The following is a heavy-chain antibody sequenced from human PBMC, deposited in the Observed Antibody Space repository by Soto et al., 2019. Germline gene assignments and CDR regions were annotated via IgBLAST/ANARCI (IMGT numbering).Heavy chain of an antibody. Sequence: GGSLRLSCAASGITLSSYAMSWVRQAPGKGPEWVSGISASGGSTSYADSVKGRFTISRDNSKNTLYLQMNSLRAEDTAVYYCAKDMTGLYYYGMDVWGQGTTVTVSS. CDR2: ISASGGST. CDR1: GITLSSYA. V-gene: IGHV3-23*01. D-gene: IGHD3-9*01. CDR3: AKDMTGLYYYGMDV. J-gene: IGHJ6*02.